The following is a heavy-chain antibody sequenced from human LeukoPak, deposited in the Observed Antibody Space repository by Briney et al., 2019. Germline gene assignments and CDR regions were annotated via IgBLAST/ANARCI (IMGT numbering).Heavy chain of an antibody. V-gene: IGHV4-39*01. CDR1: GGSISSSSYY. J-gene: IGHJ4*02. CDR3: AGRIAVAIDY. Sequence: SETLSLTCTVSGGSISSSSYYWGWIRQPPGKGLEWIGSIYYSGSTYYNPSLKSRVTISVDTSKNQFSLKLSSVTAADTAVYYCAGRIAVAIDYWGQGTLVTVSS. D-gene: IGHD6-19*01. CDR2: IYYSGST.